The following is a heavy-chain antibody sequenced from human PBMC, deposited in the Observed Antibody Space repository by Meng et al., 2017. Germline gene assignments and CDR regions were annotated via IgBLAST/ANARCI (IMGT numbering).Heavy chain of an antibody. D-gene: IGHD5-18*01. CDR2: IDWDDDK. CDR3: ARSPPTAMAPRYYYYGMDV. J-gene: IGHJ6*02. CDR1: GFSLSTSGMR. Sequence: SGPTLVKPTQTLTLTCTFSGFSLSTSGMRVSWIRQPPGKALEWLARIDWDDDKFYSTSLKTRLTISKDTSKNQVFLTMTNMDPVDTAMYYCARSPPTAMAPRYYYYGMDVWGQGTTVTVSS. V-gene: IGHV2-70*04.